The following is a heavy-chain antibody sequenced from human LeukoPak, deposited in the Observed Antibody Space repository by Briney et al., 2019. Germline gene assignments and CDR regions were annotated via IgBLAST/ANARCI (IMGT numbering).Heavy chain of an antibody. J-gene: IGHJ6*02. CDR1: GFTFSSYA. Sequence: PGGSLRLSCAASGFTFSSYAMSWVRQAPGKGLEWVSAISGSGGSTYYADSVKGRFTISRDNSKNTLYLQMNSLRAEDTAVYYCAKDFRSHDYGDYRYYYYGMDVWGQGTTVTVSS. D-gene: IGHD4-17*01. V-gene: IGHV3-23*01. CDR3: AKDFRSHDYGDYRYYYYGMDV. CDR2: ISGSGGST.